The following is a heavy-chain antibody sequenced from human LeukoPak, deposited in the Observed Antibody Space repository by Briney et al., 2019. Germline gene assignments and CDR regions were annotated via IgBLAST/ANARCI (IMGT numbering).Heavy chain of an antibody. V-gene: IGHV3-30*04. D-gene: IGHD4-17*01. CDR2: ISYDGRNK. J-gene: IGHJ4*02. CDR1: GFTFSSYA. Sequence: GGSLRLSCAASGFTFSSYAMHWVRQAPGKGLEWVAVISYDGRNKYYADSVKGRFTISRDNPKNTLYLQMNSLRAEDTAVYYCARNPYGDYNFDSWGQGTLVTVSS. CDR3: ARNPYGDYNFDS.